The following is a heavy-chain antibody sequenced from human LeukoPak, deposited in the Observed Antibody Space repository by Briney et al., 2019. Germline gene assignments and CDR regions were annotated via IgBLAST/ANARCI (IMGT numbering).Heavy chain of an antibody. CDR2: IYYSGST. V-gene: IGHV4-30-2*01. CDR3: ARPLANGYDAFDI. J-gene: IGHJ3*02. Sequence: PSQTLSLTCVVSGDSITSGGYCWSWIRQPPGKGLEWIGYIYYSGSTYYNPSLKSRVTISVDTSKNQFSLKLSSVTAADTAVYYCARPLANGYDAFDIWGQGTMVTVSS. CDR1: GDSITSGGYC. D-gene: IGHD5-24*01.